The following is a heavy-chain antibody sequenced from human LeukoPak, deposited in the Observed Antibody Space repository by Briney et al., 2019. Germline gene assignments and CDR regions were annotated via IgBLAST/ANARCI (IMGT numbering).Heavy chain of an antibody. Sequence: ASVKVSCTVSGYTLTKVSMHWVRQAPGKGLEWMGGFDPEDGETIYAQKFQGRVTMTRDTSISTAYMRLSRLRSDDTAVYYCARGMGAGSFDYWGQGTLVTVSS. J-gene: IGHJ4*02. V-gene: IGHV1-24*01. CDR1: GYTLTKVS. CDR3: ARGMGAGSFDY. CDR2: FDPEDGET. D-gene: IGHD6-19*01.